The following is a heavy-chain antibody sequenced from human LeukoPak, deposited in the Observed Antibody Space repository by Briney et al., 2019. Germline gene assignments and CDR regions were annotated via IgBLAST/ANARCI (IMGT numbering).Heavy chain of an antibody. V-gene: IGHV1-69*01. CDR1: GGTFSSYA. CDR3: ARAGPPPYYYDSSGYPGGAFDI. J-gene: IGHJ3*02. D-gene: IGHD3-22*01. CDR2: IIPIFGTA. Sequence: SVKVSCKASGGTFSSYAISWVRQAPGQGLEWMGGIIPIFGTANYAQKFQGRVTITADESTSTAYTELSSLRSEDTAVYYCARAGPPPYYYDSSGYPGGAFDIWGQGTMVTVSS.